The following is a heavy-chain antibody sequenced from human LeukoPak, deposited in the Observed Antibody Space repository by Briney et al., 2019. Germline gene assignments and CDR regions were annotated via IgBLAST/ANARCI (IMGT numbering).Heavy chain of an antibody. CDR3: ANGRYSYGFLSY. V-gene: IGHV3-23*01. Sequence: PGGSLRLSCAASGFTFSSYAMSWVRQAPGKGLEWVSAISGSGGSTYYADSVKGRFTISRDNSKNTLYLQMNSLRAEDTAVYYCANGRYSYGFLSYWGQGTLVTVSS. D-gene: IGHD5-18*01. CDR1: GFTFSSYA. CDR2: ISGSGGST. J-gene: IGHJ4*02.